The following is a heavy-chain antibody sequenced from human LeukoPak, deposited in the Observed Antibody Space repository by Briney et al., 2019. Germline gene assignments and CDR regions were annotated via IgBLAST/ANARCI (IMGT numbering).Heavy chain of an antibody. CDR1: GFTFGDYA. D-gene: IGHD3-3*01. J-gene: IGHJ6*03. CDR2: IRSKAYGGTT. CDR3: TRTIFGVVIQYYYYMDV. V-gene: IGHV3-49*04. Sequence: PGRSLRLSCTASGFTFGDYAMSWVRLAPGKGLEWVGFIRSKAYGGTTEYAASVKGRFTISRDDSKSIAYLQMNSLKTEDTAVYYCTRTIFGVVIQYYYYMDVWGKGTTVTVSS.